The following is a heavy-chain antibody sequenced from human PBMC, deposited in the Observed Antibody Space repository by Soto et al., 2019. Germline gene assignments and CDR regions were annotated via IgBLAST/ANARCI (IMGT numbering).Heavy chain of an antibody. CDR1: GYTFTSYA. Sequence: QVQLVQSGAEVKKPGASVKVSCKASGYTFTSYAMHWVRQAPGQRLEWMGWINAGNGNTKYSQKFQGRVTITRDTPASTAYMELSRLRSEDTAVYYCARARSSWYWYDPWGQGTLVTVSS. J-gene: IGHJ5*02. V-gene: IGHV1-3*01. CDR2: INAGNGNT. CDR3: ARARSSWYWYDP. D-gene: IGHD6-13*01.